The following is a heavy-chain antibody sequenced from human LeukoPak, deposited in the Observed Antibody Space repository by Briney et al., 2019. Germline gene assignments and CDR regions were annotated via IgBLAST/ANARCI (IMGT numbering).Heavy chain of an antibody. J-gene: IGHJ5*02. CDR2: IDTNTGNP. CDR1: GYTFTYYA. CDR3: ARDNYGAEEGIGSSLVWLDP. Sequence: GASVKVSCKASGYTFTYYAMNWVRQVPGQGLEWMGWIDTNTGNPTYAQGFTEQFVFSLDTSVNTAYLQINSLKSEDTAVYYCARDNYGAEEGIGSSLVWLDPWGQGTLVTVSS. V-gene: IGHV7-4-1*02. D-gene: IGHD6-13*01.